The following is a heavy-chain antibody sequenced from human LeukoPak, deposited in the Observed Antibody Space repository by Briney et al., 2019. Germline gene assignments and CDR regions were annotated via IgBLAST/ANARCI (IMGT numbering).Heavy chain of an antibody. Sequence: GGSLRLSCAASGFTFSSYEMNWVRQAPGKGLEWVSYISSSGSTIYYADSVKGRFTISRDNAKNSLYLQMNSLRAEDTAVYYCAREAYGSGSYYRGADFDYWGQGTLVTVSS. D-gene: IGHD3-10*01. CDR2: ISSSGSTI. J-gene: IGHJ4*02. CDR1: GFTFSSYE. V-gene: IGHV3-48*03. CDR3: AREAYGSGSYYRGADFDY.